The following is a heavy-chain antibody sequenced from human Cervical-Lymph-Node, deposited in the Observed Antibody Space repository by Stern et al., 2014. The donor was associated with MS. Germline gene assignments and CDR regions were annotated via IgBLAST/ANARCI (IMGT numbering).Heavy chain of an antibody. V-gene: IGHV1-69*11. CDR3: AREKSDCSGGSCFSSLDY. J-gene: IGHJ4*02. D-gene: IGHD2-15*01. Sequence: HVQLGQSGAEVKKPGSSVKVSCKSSGGTFSTHAISWVRQAPGQGLERLGRIIPILDTTEYAQSFRGRLTIDADESTETAYMELRSLTPDDTAVYYCAREKSDCSGGSCFSSLDYWGQGTLVTVSS. CDR2: IIPILDTT. CDR1: GGTFSTHA.